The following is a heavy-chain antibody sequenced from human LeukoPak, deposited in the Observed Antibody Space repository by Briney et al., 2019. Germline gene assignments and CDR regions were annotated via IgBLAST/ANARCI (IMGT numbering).Heavy chain of an antibody. CDR2: ISYSGST. CDR1: GGSISSYY. J-gene: IGHJ4*02. Sequence: SETLSLTCTVSGGSISSYYWSWIRQPPGKGLEWIACISYSGSTKYNPSLKSRVTMSVDTSKNQFSLKLSSVTAADTAVYYCARDLNYYFDYWGQGTLVTVSS. CDR3: ARDLNYYFDY. V-gene: IGHV4-59*12.